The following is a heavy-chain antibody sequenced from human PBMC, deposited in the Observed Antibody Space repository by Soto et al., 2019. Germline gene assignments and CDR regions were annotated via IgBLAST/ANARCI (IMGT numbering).Heavy chain of an antibody. CDR1: GFTFSSYW. Sequence: EVQLVESGAGLVQSGGSLRLSCAASGFTFSSYWIHWVRQAPGKGLVWVSRIKGDEISTDYADCVRGRFTISRDNAKGTVLLQRSDLSADDTAVYYCARGALRSYYHAYWGQGILVSVSS. CDR2: IKGDEIST. D-gene: IGHD3-10*01. V-gene: IGHV3-74*01. J-gene: IGHJ4*02. CDR3: ARGALRSYYHAY.